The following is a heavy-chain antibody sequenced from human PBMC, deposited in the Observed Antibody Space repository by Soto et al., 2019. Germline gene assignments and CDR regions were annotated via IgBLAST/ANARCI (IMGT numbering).Heavy chain of an antibody. CDR1: GYTFTSYD. Sequence: GASVKVSCKASGYTFTSYDINWVRQATGQGLEWMGWMNPNSGNTGYAQKFQGRVTMTRNTSISTAYMELSSLRSEDTAVYYCARGEYSSGWTYYYYYYMDVWGKGTTVTVSS. CDR3: ARGEYSSGWTYYYYYYMDV. V-gene: IGHV1-8*01. J-gene: IGHJ6*03. CDR2: MNPNSGNT. D-gene: IGHD6-19*01.